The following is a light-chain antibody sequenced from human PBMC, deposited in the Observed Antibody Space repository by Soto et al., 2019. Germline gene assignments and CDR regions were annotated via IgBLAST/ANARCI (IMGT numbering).Light chain of an antibody. CDR2: GAS. CDR3: QQYGSAPRT. CDR1: RSVSSSY. V-gene: IGKV3-20*01. Sequence: ELVLTQYPDTLSLSPGERATLSCRASRSVSSSYLAWYQQKAGQAPRLLIYGASSRATGIPDRFSGSGSGTDFTLTISRLEPEDFAVYYCQQYGSAPRTFGQGTKVEIK. J-gene: IGKJ1*01.